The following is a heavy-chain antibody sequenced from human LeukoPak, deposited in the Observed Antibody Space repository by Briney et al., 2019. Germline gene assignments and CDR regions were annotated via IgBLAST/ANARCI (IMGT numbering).Heavy chain of an antibody. J-gene: IGHJ6*03. CDR1: GYTFTSYY. CDR2: IIPIFGTA. CDR3: ARDGWNGYYYMDV. Sequence: SVKVSCKASGYTFTSYYMHWVRQAPGQGLEWMGGIIPIFGTANYAQKFQGRVTITTAESTSTAYMELSSLRSEDTAVYYCARDGWNGYYYMDVWGKGTTVTVSS. V-gene: IGHV1-69*05. D-gene: IGHD2-8*01.